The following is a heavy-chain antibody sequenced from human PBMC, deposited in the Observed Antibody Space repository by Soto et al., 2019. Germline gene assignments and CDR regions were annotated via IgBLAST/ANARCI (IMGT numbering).Heavy chain of an antibody. Sequence: GASVKVSCKASGFTFTSSALQWVRQARGQRLEWIGWIVVGSGNTNYSQKFQERVTITRDMSTNTAYMELSSLRSEDTAVYYCARDGAVAGRPGPTNTRNYYSYGIDVWG. CDR2: IVVGSGNT. CDR3: ARDGAVAGRPGPTNTRNYYSYGIDV. J-gene: IGHJ6*02. CDR1: GFTFTSSA. V-gene: IGHV1-58*01. D-gene: IGHD6-19*01.